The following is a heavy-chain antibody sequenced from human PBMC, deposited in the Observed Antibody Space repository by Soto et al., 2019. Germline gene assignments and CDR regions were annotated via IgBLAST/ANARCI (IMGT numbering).Heavy chain of an antibody. Sequence: GGSLRLSCAASGFTFSAYAMNWVRQAPGKGLQWVSSISSTTNYIYYGDSMKGRFTISRDNAKNSLYLEMNSLRAEDTAVYYCARESEDLTSNFDYWGQGTLVTVSS. CDR2: ISSTTNYI. CDR3: ARESEDLTSNFDY. V-gene: IGHV3-21*06. CDR1: GFTFSAYA. J-gene: IGHJ4*02.